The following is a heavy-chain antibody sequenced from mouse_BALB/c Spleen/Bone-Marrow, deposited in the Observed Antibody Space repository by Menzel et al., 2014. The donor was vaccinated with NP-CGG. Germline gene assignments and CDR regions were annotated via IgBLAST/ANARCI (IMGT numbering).Heavy chain of an antibody. CDR1: GFDSSGYW. CDR3: ARLGYYGTMDY. V-gene: IGHV4-1*02. Sequence: EVQPQESGGGLVQPGESLKLSCAASGFDSSGYWMSWVRRAPGKGLEWIGEINPDSSTINYTPSLKDKFIISRDNAKNTLYLQMSKVRSEDTALYYCARLGYYGTMDYWGQGTSVTVSS. CDR2: INPDSSTI. J-gene: IGHJ4*01. D-gene: IGHD1-1*01.